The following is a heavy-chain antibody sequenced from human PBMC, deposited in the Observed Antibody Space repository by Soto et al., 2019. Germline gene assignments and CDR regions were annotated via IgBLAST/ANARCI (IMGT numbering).Heavy chain of an antibody. V-gene: IGHV3-74*01. CDR2: INGDGDYT. Sequence: EVQLVESGGGLVQPGGSLRLSCAASGFSFSSYWMHWLRQVPGKGLVWVSRINGDGDYTNYADSVKGRFTISRDNAKNTRYLQMNSLRAEDTAVYYCARDRGGYSSDFWGQGTLVTVSS. CDR1: GFSFSSYW. J-gene: IGHJ4*02. CDR3: ARDRGGYSSDF. D-gene: IGHD2-15*01.